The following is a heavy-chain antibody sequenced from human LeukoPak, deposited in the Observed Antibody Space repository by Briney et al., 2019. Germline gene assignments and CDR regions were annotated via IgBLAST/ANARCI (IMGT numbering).Heavy chain of an antibody. D-gene: IGHD3-10*01. Sequence: GSLRLSCAASGFTFSSYSMNWVSQAPGKGLEWIGSIYDSGSTYYNPSLKSRVTISVDTSKNQFSLKLNSVTAADTAVYYCARHYGPWGQGTLVTVSS. CDR3: ARHYGP. CDR1: GFTFSSYSMN. J-gene: IGHJ5*02. V-gene: IGHV4-39*01. CDR2: IYDSGST.